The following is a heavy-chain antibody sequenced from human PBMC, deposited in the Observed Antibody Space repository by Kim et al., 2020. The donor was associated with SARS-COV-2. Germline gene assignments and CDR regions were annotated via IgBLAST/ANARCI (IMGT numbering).Heavy chain of an antibody. CDR3: AGVGGSGSYFY. V-gene: IGHV4-39*01. J-gene: IGHJ4*02. Sequence: TDANPSLKSRVTISVDTSKNKFSLKLSSMTAADSAVYYCAGVGGSGSYFYWGQGTLVTVSS. D-gene: IGHD3-10*01. CDR2: T.